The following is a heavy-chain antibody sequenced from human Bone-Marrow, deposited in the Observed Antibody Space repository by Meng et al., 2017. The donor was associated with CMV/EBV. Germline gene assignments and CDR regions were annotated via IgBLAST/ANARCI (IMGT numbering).Heavy chain of an antibody. CDR3: ARAFLANAFGI. Sequence: SEKASCKASGGTFSSYAISWVRQAPGQGLEWMGGIIPILGIANYAQKFQGRVTITADKSTSTAYMELSSLRSEDTAVYYCARAFLANAFGIWGQGTMVTVSS. D-gene: IGHD2/OR15-2a*01. V-gene: IGHV1-69*10. CDR2: IIPILGIA. J-gene: IGHJ3*02. CDR1: GGTFSSYA.